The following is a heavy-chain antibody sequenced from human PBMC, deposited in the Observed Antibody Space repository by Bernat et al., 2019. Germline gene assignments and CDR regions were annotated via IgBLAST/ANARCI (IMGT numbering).Heavy chain of an antibody. CDR1: GFTFSSYG. CDR3: ARDQYTYYDILTGYYKEGAYFDY. J-gene: IGHJ4*02. D-gene: IGHD3-9*01. CDR2: IWYDGSNK. V-gene: IGHV3-33*01. Sequence: QVQLVESGGGVVQPGRSLRLSCAASGFTFSSYGMHWVRQAPGKGLEWVAVIWYDGSNKYYADSMKGRFTISRDNSKNTLYLQMNSLRAEDTAVYYCARDQYTYYDILTGYYKEGAYFDYWGQGTLVTVSS.